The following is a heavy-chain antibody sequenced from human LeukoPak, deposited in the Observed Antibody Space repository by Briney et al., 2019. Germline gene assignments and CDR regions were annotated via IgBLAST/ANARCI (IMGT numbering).Heavy chain of an antibody. J-gene: IGHJ4*02. V-gene: IGHV3-73*01. CDR2: IRSKANSYAT. CDR1: GFTFSGSA. Sequence: QPGGSLRLSCAASGFTFSGSAMHWVRQASGKGLEWVGRIRSKANSYATAYAASVKGRFTISRDDSKNTAYLQMNSLKTEDTAVYYCTRLVGATQYDYWGQGTLVTVSS. D-gene: IGHD1-26*01. CDR3: TRLVGATQYDY.